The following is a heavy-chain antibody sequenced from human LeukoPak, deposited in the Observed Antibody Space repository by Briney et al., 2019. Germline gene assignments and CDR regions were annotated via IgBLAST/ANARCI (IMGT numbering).Heavy chain of an antibody. V-gene: IGHV4-34*01. D-gene: IGHD2-2*01. CDR2: INHSGTT. CDR1: GGSFSGYY. Sequence: SETLSLTCAVYGGSFSGYYCIWIRQPPGKGLEWFGEINHSGTTDYNPSLKSRVTVLVDTSKNQFSLRLNSVTAADTAVYYCATSGRPTSWSSMDVWGKGTTVIVSS. CDR3: ATSGRPTSWSSMDV. J-gene: IGHJ6*03.